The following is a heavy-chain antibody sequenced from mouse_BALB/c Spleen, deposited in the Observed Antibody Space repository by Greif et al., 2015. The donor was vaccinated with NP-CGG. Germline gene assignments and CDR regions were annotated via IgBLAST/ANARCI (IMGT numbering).Heavy chain of an antibody. J-gene: IGHJ4*01. D-gene: IGHD2-14*01. CDR2: INPDSSTI. CDR1: GFDFSRYW. V-gene: IGHV4-1*02. Sequence: DVQLQESGGGLVQPGGSLKLSCAASGFDFSRYWMSWVRQAPGKGLEWIGEINPDSSTINYTPSLKDKFIISRDNAKNTLYLQMSKVRSEDTALYYCARPAYYRYDGAIDYWGQGTSVTVSS. CDR3: ARPAYYRYDGAIDY.